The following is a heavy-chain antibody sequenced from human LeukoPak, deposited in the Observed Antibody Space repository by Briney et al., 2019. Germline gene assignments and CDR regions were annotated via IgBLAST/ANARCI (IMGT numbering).Heavy chain of an antibody. CDR2: ISAGGGNT. J-gene: IGHJ5*02. Sequence: PGGSLRLSCAASGLTFSSYTMSWVRQAPGKGLEWVSAISAGGGNTYYADSVKGRFTISRDNSKNTLYLQMNSLRVEDTAVYYCARGGSSWYAVWFDPWGQGTLVTVSS. D-gene: IGHD6-13*01. V-gene: IGHV3-23*01. CDR3: ARGGSSWYAVWFDP. CDR1: GLTFSSYT.